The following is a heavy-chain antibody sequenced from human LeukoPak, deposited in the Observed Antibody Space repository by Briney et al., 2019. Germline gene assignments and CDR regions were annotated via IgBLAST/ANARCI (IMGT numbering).Heavy chain of an antibody. J-gene: IGHJ4*02. CDR2: ISSSSSTI. CDR3: AKDAVYNWALGPGRVY. Sequence: PGGSLRLSCAASRFTFSSYSMNWVRQAPGKGLEWVSYISSSSSTIYYADSVKGRFTISRDNAKNSLYLQMNSLRAEDTAVYYCAKDAVYNWALGPGRVYWGQGTLVTLSS. V-gene: IGHV3-48*01. D-gene: IGHD1-20*01. CDR1: RFTFSSYS.